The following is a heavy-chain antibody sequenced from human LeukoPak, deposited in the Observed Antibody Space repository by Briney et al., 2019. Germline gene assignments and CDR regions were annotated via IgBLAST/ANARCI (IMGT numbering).Heavy chain of an antibody. V-gene: IGHV1-2*02. CDR3: ATGRDFAY. J-gene: IGHJ4*02. CDR1: GYTFTGYY. Sequence: ASVNVSCKASGYTFTGYYMHWVRQAPGQGLEWMGWIHPNSGGTNYAARFQGRVTMTRDTSISTAYMELSRLTSDDPAVYYCATGRDFAYWGQGTLVTVSS. CDR2: IHPNSGGT.